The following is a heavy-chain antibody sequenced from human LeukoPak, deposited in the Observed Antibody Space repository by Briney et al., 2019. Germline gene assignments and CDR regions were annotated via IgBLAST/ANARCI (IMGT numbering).Heavy chain of an antibody. CDR2: ISGGGGST. CDR1: GFTFSSYA. CDR3: AKDSSSWFTPEDAFDI. J-gene: IGHJ3*02. Sequence: GGSLRLSCAASGFTFSSYAMSWVRQAPGKGLEWVSAISGGGGSTYYADSVKGRFTISRDNSKNTLYLQMNSLRAEDTAVYYCAKDSSSWFTPEDAFDIWGQGTMVTVSS. D-gene: IGHD6-13*01. V-gene: IGHV3-23*01.